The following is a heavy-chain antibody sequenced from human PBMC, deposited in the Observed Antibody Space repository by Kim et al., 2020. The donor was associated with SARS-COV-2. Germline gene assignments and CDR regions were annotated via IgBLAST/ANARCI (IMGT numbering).Heavy chain of an antibody. V-gene: IGHV4-34*01. CDR3: ASTNKGGEFDAFDI. Sequence: NPSLRSRVTISVDTSKNQFSLELSAVTAADTAVYYCASTNKGGEFDAFDIWGQGTMVTVSS. J-gene: IGHJ3*02. D-gene: IGHD1-26*01.